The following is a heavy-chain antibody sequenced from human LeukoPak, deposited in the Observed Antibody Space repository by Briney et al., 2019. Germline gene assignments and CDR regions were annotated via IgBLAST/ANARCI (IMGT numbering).Heavy chain of an antibody. CDR2: ISSSSSTI. J-gene: IGHJ4*02. V-gene: IGHV3-48*04. CDR3: ARDPNYYGSGSYSDY. Sequence: GGSLRLSCAASGFTFSSYSMNWVRQAPGKGLEWVSYISSSSSTIYYADSVEGRFTISRDNAKNSLYLQMNSLRAEDTAVYYCARDPNYYGSGSYSDYWGQGTLVTVSS. CDR1: GFTFSSYS. D-gene: IGHD3-10*01.